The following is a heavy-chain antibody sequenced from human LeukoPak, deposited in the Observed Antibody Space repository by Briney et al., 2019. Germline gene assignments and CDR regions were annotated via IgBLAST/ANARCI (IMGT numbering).Heavy chain of an antibody. CDR3: ARDHPAYYFDY. J-gene: IGHJ4*02. V-gene: IGHV3-21*01. CDR2: ISSSSSYV. CDR1: GFTFSSYS. D-gene: IGHD2-2*01. Sequence: GGSLRLSCAASGFTFSSYSRNWVRQAPGKGLEWVSSISSSSSYVYHADSVKGRFTISRDNAKNSLYLQMNSLRAEDTAVYYCARDHPAYYFDYWGQGTLVTVSS.